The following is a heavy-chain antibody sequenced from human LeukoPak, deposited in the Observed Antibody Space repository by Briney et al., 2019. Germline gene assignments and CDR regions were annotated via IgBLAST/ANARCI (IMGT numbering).Heavy chain of an antibody. Sequence: GSLRLSCAASGFTFNSFGMHWVRQAPGKGLEYVSGISTNGGSTYYADSVKGRFTISRDNSKITLYLHMSSLRAEDTAVYSCVKDRGYCTSTSCYWEGMDVWGQGTTVTVSS. V-gene: IGHV3-64D*09. D-gene: IGHD2-2*01. CDR2: ISTNGGST. CDR3: VKDRGYCTSTSCYWEGMDV. J-gene: IGHJ6*02. CDR1: GFTFNSFG.